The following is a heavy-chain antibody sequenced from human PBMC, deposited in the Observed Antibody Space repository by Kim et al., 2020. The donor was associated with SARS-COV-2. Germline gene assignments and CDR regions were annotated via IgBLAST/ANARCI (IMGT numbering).Heavy chain of an antibody. CDR1: GYTFTGYY. CDR3: ARDRMGIVVVPAAISYNWNAAWYYMDV. Sequence: ASVKVSCKASGYTFTGYYMHWVRQAPGQGLEWMGWINPNSGGTNYAQKFQGRVTMTRDTSISTAYMELSRLRSDDTAVYYCARDRMGIVVVPAAISYNWNAAWYYMDVWGKGTTVTVSS. J-gene: IGHJ6*03. CDR2: INPNSGGT. D-gene: IGHD2-2*01. V-gene: IGHV1-2*02.